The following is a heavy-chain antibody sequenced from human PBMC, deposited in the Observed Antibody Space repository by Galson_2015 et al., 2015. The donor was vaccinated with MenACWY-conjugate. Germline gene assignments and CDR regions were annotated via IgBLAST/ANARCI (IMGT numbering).Heavy chain of an antibody. CDR2: IKKDGSEK. Sequence: SLRLSCAASGFTFRNHWMTWVRQAPGKGLEWVATIKKDGSEKYYVDSVKGRFTVSRDNAKNSMSLEMTSLRVEDTAVYYCARGHYGMDAWGQGTTVTVSS. CDR3: ARGHYGMDA. V-gene: IGHV3-7*03. J-gene: IGHJ6*02. CDR1: GFTFRNHW.